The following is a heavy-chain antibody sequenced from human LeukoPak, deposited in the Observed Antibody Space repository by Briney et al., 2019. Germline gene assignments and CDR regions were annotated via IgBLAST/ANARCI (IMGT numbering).Heavy chain of an antibody. CDR2: IKQDGSEK. J-gene: IGHJ4*02. CDR1: GFTFSSYW. CDR3: ARDRAYYYDSSGYYYFDH. D-gene: IGHD3-22*01. Sequence: GGSLRLSCAASGFTFSSYWMSWVRQAPGKGLEWVANIKQDGSEKYYVDSVKGRFTISRDNAKNSLYLQMNSLRDEDTAVYYCARDRAYYYDSSGYYYFDHWGQGTLVTVSS. V-gene: IGHV3-7*03.